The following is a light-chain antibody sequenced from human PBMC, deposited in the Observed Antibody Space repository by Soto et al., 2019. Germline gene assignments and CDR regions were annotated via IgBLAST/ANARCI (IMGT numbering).Light chain of an antibody. V-gene: IGLV1-40*01. J-gene: IGLJ3*02. CDR1: SSNIGTGYD. Sequence: QSVLTQPPSVAGAPGQRVTISCSGVSSNIGTGYDVICYQQLPQTATKLLIYGNNIRPSGVPDRFSGSKSGTSASLAITGLQAEDEADDCCHSYDRTVSGSMSGGGTTLTVL. CDR3: HSYDRTVSGSM. CDR2: GNN.